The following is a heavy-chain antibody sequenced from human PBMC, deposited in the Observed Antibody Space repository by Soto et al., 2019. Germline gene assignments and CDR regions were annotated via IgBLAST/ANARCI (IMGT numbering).Heavy chain of an antibody. CDR3: ARDENCRGGTCYSEYFHH. V-gene: IGHV1-46*01. D-gene: IGHD2-15*01. CDR2: VNPSGGSA. CDR1: GYIFTAYS. Sequence: QVQLVQSGAEVKKPGASVKVSCKTSGYIFTAYSMHWVRQAPGQGLERMGVVNPSGGSAHYAQSFECRVTLTRDTSTSTFYMELSSVRSEDTAVYYCARDENCRGGTCYSEYFHHWGQGTLVTDSS. J-gene: IGHJ1*01.